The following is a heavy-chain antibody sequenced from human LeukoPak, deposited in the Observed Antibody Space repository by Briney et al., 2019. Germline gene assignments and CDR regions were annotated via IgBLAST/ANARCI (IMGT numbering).Heavy chain of an antibody. Sequence: GGSLRLPCAASGFTFSKYWMNWVRQAPGKGLEWVSNMNEYGTEKYYVDSVRGRFTISRDNAENSLFLHMNSLRVEDTAVYRCARVLYGSRVNVIDSWGPGILVTVSS. CDR3: ARVLYGSRVNVIDS. V-gene: IGHV3-7*01. CDR1: GFTFSKYW. CDR2: MNEYGTEK. D-gene: IGHD2-2*01. J-gene: IGHJ4*02.